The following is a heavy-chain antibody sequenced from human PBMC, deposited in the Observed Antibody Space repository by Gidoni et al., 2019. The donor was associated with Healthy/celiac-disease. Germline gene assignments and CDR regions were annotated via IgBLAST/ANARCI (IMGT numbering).Heavy chain of an antibody. CDR1: GYSFTSYW. V-gene: IGHV5-10-1*03. CDR2: IDPSDSYT. Sequence: EVQLVQSGAEVKKPGESLRISCKGSGYSFTSYWISWVRQMPGKGLEWMVRIDPSDSYTNYSPSFQGHVTISADKSISTAYLQWSSLKASDTAMYYCARHVRGDIAVATRYYYYGMDVWGQGTTVTVSS. J-gene: IGHJ6*02. CDR3: ARHVRGDIAVATRYYYYGMDV. D-gene: IGHD6-19*01.